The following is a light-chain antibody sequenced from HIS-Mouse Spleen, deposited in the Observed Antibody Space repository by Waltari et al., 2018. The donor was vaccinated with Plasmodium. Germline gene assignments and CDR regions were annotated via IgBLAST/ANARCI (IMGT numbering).Light chain of an antibody. CDR1: PSVSSY. CDR2: DAS. Sequence: EIVLTQSPATLSLSPGERATLSCRASPSVSSYLAWYQQKPGQAPRLLIYDASNRATGIPARFSGSGSGTDFTLTSSSLEPEDFAVYYCQQRSNWPRVLTFGGGTKVEIK. V-gene: IGKV3-11*01. J-gene: IGKJ4*01. CDR3: QQRSNWPRVLT.